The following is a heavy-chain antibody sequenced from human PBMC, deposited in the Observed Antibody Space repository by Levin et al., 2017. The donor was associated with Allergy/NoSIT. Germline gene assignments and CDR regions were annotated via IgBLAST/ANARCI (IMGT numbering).Heavy chain of an antibody. Sequence: GSLRLSCTVSGGSISSSSYYWGWIRQPPGKGLEWIGSIYYSGSTYYNPSLKSRVTISVDTSKNQFSLKLSSVTAADTAVYYCASEPVRGVLAYNNWGQGTLVTVSS. J-gene: IGHJ4*02. CDR2: IYYSGST. CDR1: GGSISSSSYY. D-gene: IGHD3-10*01. V-gene: IGHV4-39*01. CDR3: ASEPVRGVLAYNN.